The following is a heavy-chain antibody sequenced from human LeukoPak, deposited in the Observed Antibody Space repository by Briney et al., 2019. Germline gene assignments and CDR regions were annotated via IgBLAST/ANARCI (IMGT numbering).Heavy chain of an antibody. CDR1: GFTLSSYS. CDR2: ISSSSSYI. J-gene: IGHJ3*02. CDR3: ARGATEDYAFDI. Sequence: AGGSLRLSCAASGFTLSSYSMNWVRQAPGKGLEWVSSISSSSSYIYYADSVKGRFTISRDNAKNSLYLQMNSLRAEDTAVCYCARGATEDYAFDIWGQGTMVTVSS. D-gene: IGHD5-12*01. V-gene: IGHV3-21*01.